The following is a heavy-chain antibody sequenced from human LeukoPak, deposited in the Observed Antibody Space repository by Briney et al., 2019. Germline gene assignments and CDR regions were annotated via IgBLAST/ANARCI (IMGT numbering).Heavy chain of an antibody. CDR2: IKQDGSEK. CDR3: ARDDCSSISCYHNWFDP. CDR1: GFTFSSYW. Sequence: GSLRLPCAASGFTFSSYWMSWVRQAPGKGLGWVANIKQDGSEKYYVDSVKGRFTISRDNAKNSLYLQMNSLRAEDTAVYYCARDDCSSISCYHNWFDPWGQGTLVTVSS. J-gene: IGHJ5*02. V-gene: IGHV3-7*01. D-gene: IGHD2-2*01.